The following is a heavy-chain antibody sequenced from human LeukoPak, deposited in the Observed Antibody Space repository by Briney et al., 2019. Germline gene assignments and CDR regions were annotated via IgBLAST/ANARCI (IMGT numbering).Heavy chain of an antibody. CDR1: GYTFSNYG. CDR3: ARDPANYGGNDFYFYYMDV. V-gene: IGHV1-18*04. Sequence: ASVNVSCKASGYTFSNYGITWVRQAPGQGLEWMGWISTYNGKTNYAQKFQGRLTMTTDSSTSTAYMEMRTLTSDDTAVYYCARDPANYGGNDFYFYYMDVWGKGTTVTVSS. D-gene: IGHD4-23*01. CDR2: ISTYNGKT. J-gene: IGHJ6*03.